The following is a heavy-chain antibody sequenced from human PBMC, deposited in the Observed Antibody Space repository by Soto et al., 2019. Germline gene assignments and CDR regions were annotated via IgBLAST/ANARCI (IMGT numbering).Heavy chain of an antibody. CDR3: AKGSYVLVDNGWFDP. CDR2: ISYDGSNK. D-gene: IGHD1-26*01. CDR1: GFTFSSYG. V-gene: IGHV3-30*18. J-gene: IGHJ5*02. Sequence: GGSLRLSCAASGFTFSSYGMHWVRQAPGKGLEGVAVISYDGSNKYYADSVRGRFTISRDNSKNTLYLQMNSLRAEDTAVYYCAKGSYVLVDNGWFDPWGQGTLVTVSS.